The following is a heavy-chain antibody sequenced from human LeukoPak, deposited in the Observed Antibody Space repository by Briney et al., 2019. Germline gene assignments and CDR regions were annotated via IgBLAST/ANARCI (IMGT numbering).Heavy chain of an antibody. CDR2: INHSGST. V-gene: IGHV4-34*01. CDR3: ARGGGSYRYYFDY. Sequence: PSETLSLTCAVYGVSFSGYYWSWIRQPPGKGLEWIGKINHSGSTNYNPSLKSRVTISVDTSKNQFSLKLSSVTAADTAVYYCARGGGSYRYYFDYWGQGTLVTVSS. D-gene: IGHD1-26*01. J-gene: IGHJ4*02. CDR1: GVSFSGYY.